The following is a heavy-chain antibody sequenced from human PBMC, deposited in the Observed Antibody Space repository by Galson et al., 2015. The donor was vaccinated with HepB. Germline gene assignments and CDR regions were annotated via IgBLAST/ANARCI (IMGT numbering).Heavy chain of an antibody. D-gene: IGHD3-22*01. CDR3: ATDLICYDRSGYCGGGDY. Sequence: SLRLSCAASAFTFSLYGMHWVRQAPGKGLEWVAVISYDGTNKHYADSVKGRFTISRDNSKNMLYLQMNSLRVEDTALYYCATDLICYDRSGYCGGGDYWGQGTLVTVSS. V-gene: IGHV3-30*03. CDR2: ISYDGTNK. CDR1: AFTFSLYG. J-gene: IGHJ4*02.